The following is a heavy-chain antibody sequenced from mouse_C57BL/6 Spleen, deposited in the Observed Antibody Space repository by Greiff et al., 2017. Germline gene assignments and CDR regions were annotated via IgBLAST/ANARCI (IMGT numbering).Heavy chain of an antibody. CDR2: LSDGGSYT. J-gene: IGHJ4*01. D-gene: IGHD2-5*01. Sequence: EVQVVESGGGLVKPGGSLKLSCAASGFTFSSYAMSWVRQTPEKRLEWVATLSDGGSYTYYPDNVKGRFTISRDNDKNTLYLQMSHLTYEDPAMYYCAREDSKRARDDWGKGTSGNVSS. V-gene: IGHV5-4*01. CDR3: AREDSKRARDD. CDR1: GFTFSSYA.